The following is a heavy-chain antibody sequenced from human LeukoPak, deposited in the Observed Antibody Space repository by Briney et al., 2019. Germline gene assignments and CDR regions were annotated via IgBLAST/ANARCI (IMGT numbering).Heavy chain of an antibody. V-gene: IGHV1-46*01. J-gene: IGHJ4*02. CDR3: ARGALPFFQAAAGTQFDY. Sequence: ASVKVSCKASGYTFTGYYMHWVRQAPGQGLEWMGIINPSGGSTSYAQKFQGRVTMTRDTSTSTVYMELSSLRSEDTAVYYCARGALPFFQAAAGTQFDYWGQGTLVTVSS. CDR1: GYTFTGYY. D-gene: IGHD6-13*01. CDR2: INPSGGST.